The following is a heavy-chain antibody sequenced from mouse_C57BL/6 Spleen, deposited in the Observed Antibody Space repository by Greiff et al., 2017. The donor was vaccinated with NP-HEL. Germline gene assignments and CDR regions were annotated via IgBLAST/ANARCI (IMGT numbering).Heavy chain of an antibody. CDR2: IYPSDSET. D-gene: IGHD2-1*01. CDR3: ARWGTIDYGNYVYAMDY. J-gene: IGHJ4*01. CDR1: GYTFTSYW. V-gene: IGHV1-61*01. Sequence: QVHVKQPGAELVRPGSSVKLSCKASGYTFTSYWMDWVKQRPGQGLEWIGNIYPSDSETHYNQKFKDKATLTVDKSSSTAYMQLSSLTSEDSAVYYCARWGTIDYGNYVYAMDYWGQGTSVTVSS.